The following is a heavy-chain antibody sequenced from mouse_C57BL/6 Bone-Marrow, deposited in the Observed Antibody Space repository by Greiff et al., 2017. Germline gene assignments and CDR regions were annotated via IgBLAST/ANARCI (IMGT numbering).Heavy chain of an antibody. Sequence: VMLVESGPGLVAPSQSLSITCSVSGFSLTSYGVDWVRQPPGKGLEWLGVIWGGGSTNYNSALMSRLSISKDNSKSQVFLKMNSLQTDDTAMYYCAINYYGSRTGFAYWGQGTLVTVSA. V-gene: IGHV2-9*01. J-gene: IGHJ3*01. D-gene: IGHD1-1*01. CDR1: GFSLTSYG. CDR2: IWGGGST. CDR3: AINYYGSRTGFAY.